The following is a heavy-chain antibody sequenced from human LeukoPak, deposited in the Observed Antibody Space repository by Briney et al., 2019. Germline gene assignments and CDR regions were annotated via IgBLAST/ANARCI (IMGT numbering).Heavy chain of an antibody. CDR1: GDSITTRGFY. CDR2: MYYGEST. D-gene: IGHD3-10*01. CDR3: AAERLGSYYKFYNWFDP. V-gene: IGHV4-39*01. J-gene: IGHJ5*02. Sequence: SETLSLTCSASGDSITTRGFYWGWIRQTPGKGLEWIGTMYYGESTYYNPSLKSRVTISVDTSRNQFSLKLSSVTAADTAVYYCAAERLGSYYKFYNWFDPWGQGTLVTVSS.